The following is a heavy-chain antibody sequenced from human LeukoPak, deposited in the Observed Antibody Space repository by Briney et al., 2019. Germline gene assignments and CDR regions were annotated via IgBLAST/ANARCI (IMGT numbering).Heavy chain of an antibody. CDR2: INPNSGGT. V-gene: IGHV1-2*06. J-gene: IGHJ4*02. CDR3: ARGPHVLLWFGELSFDY. Sequence: ASVKVSCKASGYTFTGYYMHWVRQAPGQGLEWMGRINPNSGGTNYAQKSQGRVTMTRDTSISTAYMELSRLRSDDTAVYYCARGPHVLLWFGELSFDYWGQGTLVTVSS. D-gene: IGHD3-10*01. CDR1: GYTFTGYY.